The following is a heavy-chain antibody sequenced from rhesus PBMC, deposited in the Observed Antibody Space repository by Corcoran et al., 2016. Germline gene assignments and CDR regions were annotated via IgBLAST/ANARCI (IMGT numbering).Heavy chain of an antibody. CDR2: IYGCGSST. CDR1: GGSISSSY. CDR3: AIGDTAGTVLNY. D-gene: IGHD5-42*01. J-gene: IGHJ4*01. V-gene: IGHV4-169*02. Sequence: QLQLQESGPGLVKPSETLSVTCAVFGGSISSSYWSWIRQAPGKGLEGIGYIYGCGSSTNYNPFLKNRVTQSVDTSKNQLTLKLSSVTTADTAVYYCAIGDTAGTVLNYWGQGVLVTVSS.